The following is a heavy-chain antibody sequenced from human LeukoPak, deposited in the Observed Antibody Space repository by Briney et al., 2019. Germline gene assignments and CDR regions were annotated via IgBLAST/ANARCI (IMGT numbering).Heavy chain of an antibody. CDR1: GLTFSSDV. D-gene: IGHD3-22*01. CDR2: IKSKTNGGTT. V-gene: IGHV3-15*01. CDR3: TTDFAVYDSSGNSYYFDY. J-gene: IGHJ4*02. Sequence: KTGGSVRLFCAASGLTFSSDVMSWVRQAPGKGLEWVGRIKSKTNGGTTDSAARVKGRFTISRDDSKTPLYLQMNSLKTEDTVVYYCTTDFAVYDSSGNSYYFDYWGQGTLVTVSS.